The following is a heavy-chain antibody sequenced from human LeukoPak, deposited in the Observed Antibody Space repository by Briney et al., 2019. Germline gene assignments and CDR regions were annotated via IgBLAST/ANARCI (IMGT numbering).Heavy chain of an antibody. V-gene: IGHV3-9*01. J-gene: IGHJ4*02. Sequence: GGSLRLSCAASGFTFDHYAMHWVRQAPGKGLEWVSGISWNSGVIDYADSVKGRFTISGDNAKNSLYLQMNSLRVEDTALYYCAKVRPPGSYYNLAIDYWGQGTLVTVSS. CDR2: ISWNSGVI. CDR3: AKVRPPGSYYNLAIDY. CDR1: GFTFDHYA. D-gene: IGHD3-10*01.